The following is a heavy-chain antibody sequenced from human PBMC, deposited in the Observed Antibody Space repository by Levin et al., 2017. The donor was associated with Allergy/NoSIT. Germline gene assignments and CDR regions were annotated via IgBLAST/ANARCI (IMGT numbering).Heavy chain of an antibody. CDR2: IYPADGDT. V-gene: IGHV5-51*01. Sequence: GESLKISCKGSGYSFISYWIAWVRQMPGKGLEWMGSIYPADGDTTYSPSFLGQVTISVDKSLSTAYLHWNSLRPSDTAMYYCAKIGTRSDYALDVWGQGTTVTVSS. D-gene: IGHD4-17*01. CDR1: GYSFISYW. CDR3: AKIGTRSDYALDV. J-gene: IGHJ6*02.